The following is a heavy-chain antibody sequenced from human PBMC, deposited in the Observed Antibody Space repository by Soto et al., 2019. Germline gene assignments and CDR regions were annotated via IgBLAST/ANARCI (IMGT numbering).Heavy chain of an antibody. Sequence: QAQLQAWGAGLLRPSETLSLTCGVSDVSCSGYYWSWIRQPPGKGLEWIGEINYSGSTKFNPSLKIRVTLAIDTSKDQFSLRLSSVTAADTAVYYCARDSGGLRLAESSLYGEKDSFDVWDQGTLVSVSS. D-gene: IGHD3-16*02. CDR1: DVSCSGYY. CDR3: ARDSGGLRLAESSLYGEKDSFDV. J-gene: IGHJ3*01. V-gene: IGHV4-34*01. CDR2: INYSGST.